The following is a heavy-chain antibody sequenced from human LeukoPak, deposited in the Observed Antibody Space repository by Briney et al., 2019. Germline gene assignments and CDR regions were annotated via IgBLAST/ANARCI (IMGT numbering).Heavy chain of an antibody. J-gene: IGHJ4*02. V-gene: IGHV1-3*01. Sequence: ASVKVSCKASGYTFTSYAMHWVRQAPGQRLEWMGWINAGNGNTKYSQKFQGRVTITRDISASTAYMELSSLRSEDTAVYYCARAGPATYYDFWSGYYAFDYWGQGTLVTVSS. D-gene: IGHD3-3*01. CDR1: GYTFTSYA. CDR3: ARAGPATYYDFWSGYYAFDY. CDR2: INAGNGNT.